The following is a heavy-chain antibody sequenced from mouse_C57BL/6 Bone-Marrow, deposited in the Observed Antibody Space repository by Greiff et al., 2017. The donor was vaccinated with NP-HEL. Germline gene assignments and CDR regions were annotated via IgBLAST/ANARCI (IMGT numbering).Heavy chain of an antibody. CDR1: GFSFNTYA. J-gene: IGHJ3*01. Sequence: EVKLMESGGGLVQPKGSLKLSCAASGFSFNTYAMNWVRQAPGQGLEWVARIRSKSNNYATYYADSVKDRFTISRDDSESMLYLQMNNLKTEDTAMYYCVRHDGYYNSWFAYWGQGTLVTVSA. V-gene: IGHV10-1*01. CDR3: VRHDGYYNSWFAY. D-gene: IGHD2-3*01. CDR2: IRSKSNNYAT.